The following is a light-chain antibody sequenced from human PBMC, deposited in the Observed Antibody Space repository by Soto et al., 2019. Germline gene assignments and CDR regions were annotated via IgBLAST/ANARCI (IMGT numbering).Light chain of an antibody. V-gene: IGKV3-15*01. CDR1: ENIYTN. CDR3: QQYYNWPRT. Sequence: EIVMTQTPAPPSVSPAERATLSCRASENIYTNLSWYQQKPGQAPRLLFYGASTRATGLPARFSGTGSGTEFTLTINSLQAEDSAVYYCQQYYNWPRTFGQGTRLEIK. CDR2: GAS. J-gene: IGKJ5*01.